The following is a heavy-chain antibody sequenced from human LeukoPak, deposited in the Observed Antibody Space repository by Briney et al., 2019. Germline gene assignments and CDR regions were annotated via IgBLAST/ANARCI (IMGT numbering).Heavy chain of an antibody. CDR1: GYTFTSYD. Sequence: ASVKVSCKASGYTFTSYDINWVRQATGQGLEWMGWMNPNSGNTGYAQKFQGRVTMTRNTSISTAYMELSSRRSEDTAGYYCARGPVEEKPYYFDYWGQGTLVTVSS. V-gene: IGHV1-8*01. J-gene: IGHJ4*02. CDR3: ARGPVEEKPYYFDY. CDR2: MNPNSGNT.